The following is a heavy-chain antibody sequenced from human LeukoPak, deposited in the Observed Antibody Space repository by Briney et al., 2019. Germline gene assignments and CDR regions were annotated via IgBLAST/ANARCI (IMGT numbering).Heavy chain of an antibody. CDR1: GGSISSSSYY. D-gene: IGHD3-10*01. Sequence: SETLSLTCTVSGGSISSSSYYWSWIRQPPGKGLEWIGEINHSGSTNYNPSLKSRVTISVDTSKNQFSLKLSSVTAADTAVYYCARGVIQRRHYYGSGSYLVWFDPWGQGTLVTVSS. CDR3: ARGVIQRRHYYGSGSYLVWFDP. V-gene: IGHV4-39*07. J-gene: IGHJ5*02. CDR2: INHSGST.